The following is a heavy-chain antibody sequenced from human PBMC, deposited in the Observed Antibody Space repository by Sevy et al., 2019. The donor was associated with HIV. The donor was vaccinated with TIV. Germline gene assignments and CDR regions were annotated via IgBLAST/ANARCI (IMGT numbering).Heavy chain of an antibody. D-gene: IGHD2-21*02. CDR2: IIWNGGSK. Sequence: GGSLRLSCVASGFTFDDYGMSWVRQVPGKGLEWVSSIIWNGGSKTYADSVKGRFIISRDNGKNSLYLQMNSLRAEDTALYFCAREKSCGVACYHFDYWGQGTLVTVSS. V-gene: IGHV3-20*04. CDR1: GFTFDDYG. CDR3: AREKSCGVACYHFDY. J-gene: IGHJ4*02.